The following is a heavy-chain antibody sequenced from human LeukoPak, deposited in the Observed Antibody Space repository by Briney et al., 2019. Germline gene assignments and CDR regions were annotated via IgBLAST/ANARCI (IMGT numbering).Heavy chain of an antibody. CDR2: INHSGST. J-gene: IGHJ4*02. Sequence: PSETLSLTCAVYGGSFSGYYWSWIRQPPGKGLEWIGDINHSGSTNYNPSLKSRVTISVDTSKNQFSLKLSSVTAADTAVYYCASWPPGGSGSYSDYWGQGTLVTVSS. D-gene: IGHD3-10*01. V-gene: IGHV4-34*01. CDR1: GGSFSGYY. CDR3: ASWPPGGSGSYSDY.